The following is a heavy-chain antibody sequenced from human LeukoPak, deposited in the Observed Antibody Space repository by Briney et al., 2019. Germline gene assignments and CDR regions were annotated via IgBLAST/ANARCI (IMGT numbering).Heavy chain of an antibody. J-gene: IGHJ4*02. V-gene: IGHV4-59*08. CDR2: IDNRGST. Sequence: PSETLSLTCTVSGVSIGSYFWSWIRQPPGKGLEWIGYIDNRGSTNYNPSLKSRVTISVDTSKSQFSLKLNPVTAADTAVYYCARGGSYTPYWGQGTLVTVSS. D-gene: IGHD1-26*01. CDR3: ARGGSYTPY. CDR1: GVSIGSYF.